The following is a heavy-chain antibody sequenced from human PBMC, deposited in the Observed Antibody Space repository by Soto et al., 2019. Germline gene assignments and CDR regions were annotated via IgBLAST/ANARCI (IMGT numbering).Heavy chain of an antibody. J-gene: IGHJ6*02. V-gene: IGHV4-61*01. Sequence: QVQLQESGPGLVKPSETLSLTCTVSGGSVSSGSYYWSWIRQPPGKGLEWIGYIYYSGSTNYNPYLKSRVTITVDTSKHQCSLKLSSVTAADTAVYYCARTPLSGSRLSYYYGMDVWGQGTTDTVSS. CDR3: ARTPLSGSRLSYYYGMDV. D-gene: IGHD5-12*01. CDR2: IYYSGST. CDR1: GGSVSSGSYY.